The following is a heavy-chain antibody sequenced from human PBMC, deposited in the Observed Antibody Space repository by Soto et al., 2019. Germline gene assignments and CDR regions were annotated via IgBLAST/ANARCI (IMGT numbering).Heavy chain of an antibody. D-gene: IGHD3-10*01. CDR2: IFPGGVNI. J-gene: IGHJ5*02. V-gene: IGHV1-46*01. CDR1: GYSFTSHY. Sequence: ASVKVSCKAIGYSFTSHYMHWVRQAPGQGLEWMGTIFPGGVNIAYAQKFQGRVTITRDASASTAYMELSSLRSGDTAVYYCARADTMVRGVRTNWFDPWGQGTLVTVS. CDR3: ARADTMVRGVRTNWFDP.